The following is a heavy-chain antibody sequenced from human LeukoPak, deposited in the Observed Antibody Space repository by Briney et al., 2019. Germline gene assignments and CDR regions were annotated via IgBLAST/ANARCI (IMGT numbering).Heavy chain of an antibody. CDR1: GFTFSSYW. D-gene: IGHD6-19*01. CDR2: INSDGSST. Sequence: GGSLRLSCAASGFTFSSYWMHWVRQAPGRGLVWVSRINSDGSSTSYADSVKGRFTISRDNAKNTLYLQMNSLRAEDTAVYYYARRDSSGWYGLFGMDVWGKGTTVTVSS. V-gene: IGHV3-74*01. J-gene: IGHJ6*04. CDR3: ARRDSSGWYGLFGMDV.